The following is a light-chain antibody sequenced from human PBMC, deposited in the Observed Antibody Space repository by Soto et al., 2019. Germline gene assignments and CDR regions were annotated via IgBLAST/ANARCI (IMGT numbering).Light chain of an antibody. J-gene: IGKJ5*01. Sequence: DIQMTQSPSSLSASVGDRVTITCRASQSIISHLNWYQQKPGKAPKLLIHGAFTLQSGVPSRFSGSGSGTDFTLTISSLQPEDFATYYCQQSYSILITFGQGTRLEIK. CDR1: QSIISH. CDR3: QQSYSILIT. CDR2: GAF. V-gene: IGKV1-39*01.